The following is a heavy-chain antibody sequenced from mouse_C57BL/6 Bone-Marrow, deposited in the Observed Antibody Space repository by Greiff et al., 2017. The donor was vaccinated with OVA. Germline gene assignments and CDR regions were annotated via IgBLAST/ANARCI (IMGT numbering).Heavy chain of an antibody. J-gene: IGHJ2*01. CDR3: TRGAGSNYFDY. D-gene: IGHD1-1*01. CDR2: ISSGGGYI. V-gene: IGHV5-9-1*02. CDR1: GFTFSSYA. Sequence: EVQLVESGEGLVKPGGSLKLSCAASGFTFSSYAMSWVRQTPEKRLEWVAYISSGGGYIYYADTVKGRFTISRDNARNTLYLQMSSLKSEDTDMYDCTRGAGSNYFDYWGQGTTLTVSS.